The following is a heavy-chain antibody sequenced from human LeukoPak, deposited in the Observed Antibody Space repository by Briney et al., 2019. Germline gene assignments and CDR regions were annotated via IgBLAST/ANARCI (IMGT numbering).Heavy chain of an antibody. V-gene: IGHV4-59*01. CDR2: IYYSGST. CDR1: GGSISSYY. Sequence: PSETLSLTCTVSGGSISSYYWSWIRQPPGKGLEWIGYIYYSGSTNYNPSLKSRVTISVDTSKNQFSLKLSSVTAADTAVYYCARVLIRDGYINDAFDIWGQGTMVTVSS. CDR3: ARVLIRDGYINDAFDI. D-gene: IGHD5-24*01. J-gene: IGHJ3*02.